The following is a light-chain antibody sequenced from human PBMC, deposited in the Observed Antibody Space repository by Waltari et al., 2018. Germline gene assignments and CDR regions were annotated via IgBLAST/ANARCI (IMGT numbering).Light chain of an antibody. Sequence: QPVFTQPLSSSASPGDSARLACTLPSDITVGAFIIYWYQQKPGSPPRSFLYYKSDSAKAQGSGLPTRFSGSKHSSANAGILVIPGLQSEDVADYYCMFWANNVWMFGGGTKLTVL. J-gene: IGLJ3*02. CDR2: YKSDSAK. V-gene: IGLV5-37*01. CDR3: MFWANNVWM. CDR1: SDITVGAFI.